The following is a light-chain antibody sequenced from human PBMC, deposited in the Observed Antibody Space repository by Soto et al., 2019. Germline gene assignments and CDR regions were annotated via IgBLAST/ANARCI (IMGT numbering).Light chain of an antibody. CDR2: DTS. J-gene: IGLJ2*01. Sequence: QAVVTQEPSLTVSPGGTVTLTCGSSTGAVTSSHYPYWFQQKPGQAPRTLIYDTSNKHSWTPARFSGSLLGGKAALTLSGAQPEDEAEYYCLLSYSGAGVVFGGGTKLTVL. V-gene: IGLV7-46*01. CDR3: LLSYSGAGVV. CDR1: TGAVTSSHY.